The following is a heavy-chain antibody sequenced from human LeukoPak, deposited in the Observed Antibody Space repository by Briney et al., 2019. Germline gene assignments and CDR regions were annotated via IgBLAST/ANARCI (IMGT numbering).Heavy chain of an antibody. J-gene: IGHJ6*03. CDR1: GITFSDYA. D-gene: IGHD3-16*02. CDR3: AKDPPSYLYYYYMDV. Sequence: GGSLRLSCAASGITFSDYAMTWVRQAPGKGLEWVSAISGSGGSTYYADSVKGRFTISRDNSKNTLYLQMNSLRAEDTAVYYCAKDPPSYLYYYYMDVWGKGTTVTVSS. CDR2: ISGSGGST. V-gene: IGHV3-23*01.